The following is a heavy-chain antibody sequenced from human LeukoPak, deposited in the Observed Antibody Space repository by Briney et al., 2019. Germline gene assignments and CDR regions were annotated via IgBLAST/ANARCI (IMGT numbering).Heavy chain of an antibody. D-gene: IGHD1-26*01. CDR3: AENRGSERTFDI. J-gene: IGHJ3*02. CDR1: GYSFTNFG. V-gene: IGHV1-2*02. Sequence: ASVKVSCKTSGYSFTNFGINWVRQAPGQGLEWMGWINPNSGDTHYAQNFQGRVTMTRDTSISTAYMEVSRLTSNDTAVYYCAENRGSERTFDIWGQGTMVTVSS. CDR2: INPNSGDT.